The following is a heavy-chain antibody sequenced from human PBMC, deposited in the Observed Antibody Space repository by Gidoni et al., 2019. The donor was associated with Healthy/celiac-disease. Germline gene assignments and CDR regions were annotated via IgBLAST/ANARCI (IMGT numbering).Heavy chain of an antibody. CDR3: ARELRGYSYGSHFDY. V-gene: IGHV3-21*01. CDR1: GFTFSSYS. J-gene: IGHJ4*02. D-gene: IGHD5-18*01. Sequence: EVQLVESGGGLVKPGGSLRLSCAASGFTFSSYSMNWVRQAPGKGLEWVSSISSSSSYIYYADSVKGRFTISRDNAKNSLYLQMNSLRAEDTAVYYCARELRGYSYGSHFDYWGQGTLVTVSS. CDR2: ISSSSSYI.